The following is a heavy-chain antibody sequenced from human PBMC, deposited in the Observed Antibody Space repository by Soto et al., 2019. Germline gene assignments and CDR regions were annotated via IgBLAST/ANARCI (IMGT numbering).Heavy chain of an antibody. J-gene: IGHJ4*02. CDR1: GYSFTSYW. V-gene: IGHV5-51*01. CDR3: ATYDSSGYPSSPFDY. CDR2: IYPGDSDT. Sequence: GESLKISCEASGYSFTSYWIGWVRQMPGKGLEWMGIIYPGDSDTRYSPSFQGQVTISADKSISTAYLQWSSLKASDTAMYYCATYDSSGYPSSPFDYWGQGTLVTVSS. D-gene: IGHD3-22*01.